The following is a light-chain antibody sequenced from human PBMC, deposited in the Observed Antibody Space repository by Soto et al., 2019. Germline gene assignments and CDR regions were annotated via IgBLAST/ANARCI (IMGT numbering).Light chain of an antibody. Sequence: DIQVTQSPSSLSASIGDRVSITCRASLDIGNDLDWYQQKPGKAPKRLLYHTSTLQSGVPSRFSGAGSGAEFPLTINGLQSEDFATYFCLQHKSYPWTFGQGTKVEL. V-gene: IGKV1-17*01. CDR1: LDIGND. CDR2: HTS. J-gene: IGKJ1*01. CDR3: LQHKSYPWT.